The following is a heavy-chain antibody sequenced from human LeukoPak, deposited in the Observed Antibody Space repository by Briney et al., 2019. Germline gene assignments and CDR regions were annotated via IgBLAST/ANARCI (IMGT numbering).Heavy chain of an antibody. CDR3: VRRHDILTASSTPPYFEY. D-gene: IGHD3-9*01. J-gene: IGHJ4*02. Sequence: PSQTLSLTCAVSGGSISRGDYSWGWIRQPPGRGLERIGYIYHSGSTYYNPSLKSRVTISVDRSKNQFSLKLSSVTAADTAVYYCVRRHDILTASSTPPYFEYWGQGTLVTVSS. CDR1: GGSISRGDYS. CDR2: IYHSGST. V-gene: IGHV4-30-2*01.